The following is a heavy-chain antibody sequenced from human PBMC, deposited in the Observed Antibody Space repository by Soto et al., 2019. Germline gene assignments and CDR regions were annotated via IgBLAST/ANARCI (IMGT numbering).Heavy chain of an antibody. CDR1: GFTFSSYA. CDR2: ISGSGGST. D-gene: IGHD2-15*01. V-gene: IGHV3-23*01. J-gene: IGHJ4*02. Sequence: VGSLRLSCAASGFTFSSYAMSWVRQAPGKGLEWVSAISGSGGSTYYADSVKGRFTTSRDNSKNTLYLQMNSLRAEDTAVYYCAKDTLVAPFDYWGQGTLVTVSS. CDR3: AKDTLVAPFDY.